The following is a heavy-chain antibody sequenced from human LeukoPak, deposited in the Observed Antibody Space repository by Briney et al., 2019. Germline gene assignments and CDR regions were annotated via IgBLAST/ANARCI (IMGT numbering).Heavy chain of an antibody. CDR2: ISSSGSTI. Sequence: GGSLRLSCAASGFTFSDYYMSWIRQAPGKGLEWVSYISSSGSTIYYADSVKGRFTISRDNAKNSPYLQMNSLRAEDTAVYYCASPADCSGGSCYEERNYYYYMDVWGKGTTVTVSS. D-gene: IGHD2-15*01. CDR3: ASPADCSGGSCYEERNYYYYMDV. V-gene: IGHV3-11*04. CDR1: GFTFSDYY. J-gene: IGHJ6*03.